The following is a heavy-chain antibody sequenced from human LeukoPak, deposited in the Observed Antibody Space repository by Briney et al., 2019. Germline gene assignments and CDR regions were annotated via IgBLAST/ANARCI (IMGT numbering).Heavy chain of an antibody. D-gene: IGHD3-16*01. J-gene: IGHJ4*02. CDR3: ARGVWGSYSYTLDY. CDR2: ISSSGSTI. Sequence: GGSLRLSCAASGFTFSSYEMNWVRQAPGKGLEWVSYISSSGSTIYYADSVKGRFTISRDNAKNSLYLQMNSLRAEDTAVYYCARGVWGSYSYTLDYWGQGTLVTVSS. CDR1: GFTFSSYE. V-gene: IGHV3-48*03.